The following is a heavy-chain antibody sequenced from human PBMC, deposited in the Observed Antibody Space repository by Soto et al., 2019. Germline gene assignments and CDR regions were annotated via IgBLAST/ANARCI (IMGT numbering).Heavy chain of an antibody. CDR1: GGSISSYY. Sequence: SETLSLTCTVAGGSISSYYWSWIRQPAGKGLEWIGRIYTSGSTNYNPSLKSRVTMSVDTSKNQFSLKLSSVTAADTAVYYCARDLQSSSSGWYYFDYWGQGTLVTVSS. D-gene: IGHD6-19*01. J-gene: IGHJ4*02. CDR2: IYTSGST. CDR3: ARDLQSSSSGWYYFDY. V-gene: IGHV4-4*07.